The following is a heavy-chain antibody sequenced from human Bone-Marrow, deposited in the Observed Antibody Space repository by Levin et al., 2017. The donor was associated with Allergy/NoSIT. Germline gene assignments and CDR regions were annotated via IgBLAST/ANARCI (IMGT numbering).Heavy chain of an antibody. V-gene: IGHV4-30-2*01. CDR1: GGSISSGGYS. D-gene: IGHD5-18*01. CDR3: ARESKQLWFDY. Sequence: SETLSLTCAVSGGSISSGGYSWSWIRQPPGKGLEWIGYIYHSGSTYYNPSLKSRVTISVDRSKNQFSLKLSSVTAADTAVYYCARESKQLWFDYWGQGTLVTVSS. CDR2: IYHSGST. J-gene: IGHJ4*02.